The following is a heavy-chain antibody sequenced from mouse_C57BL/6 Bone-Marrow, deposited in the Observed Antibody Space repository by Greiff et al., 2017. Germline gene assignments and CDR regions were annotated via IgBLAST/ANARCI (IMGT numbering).Heavy chain of an antibody. CDR1: GYSITSGYY. D-gene: IGHD1-1*01. J-gene: IGHJ1*03. V-gene: IGHV3-6*01. Sequence: EVKLMESGPGLVKPSQSLSLTCSVTGYSITSGYYWNWIRQFPGNKLEWMGYISYDGSNNYNPSLKNRISITRDTSKNQFFLKLNSVTTEDTATYYCARDESYYYGHWYFDVGGTGTTVTVSS. CDR2: ISYDGSN. CDR3: ARDESYYYGHWYFDV.